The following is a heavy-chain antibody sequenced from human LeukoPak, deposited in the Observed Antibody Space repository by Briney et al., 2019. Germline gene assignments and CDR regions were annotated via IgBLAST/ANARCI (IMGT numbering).Heavy chain of an antibody. CDR2: IYRGGST. V-gene: IGHV3-53*04. CDR1: GFTVSSTY. J-gene: IGHJ3*02. Sequence: GGSLRLSCAVSGFTVSSTYMNWVRQAPGKGLEWVSVIYRGGSTYYADSVKGRFTISRHNSKNTLYLQMNSLRLEDTAVYFCARENYDLSGPVGALDIWGQGTMVTVSS. D-gene: IGHD3-22*01. CDR3: ARENYDLSGPVGALDI.